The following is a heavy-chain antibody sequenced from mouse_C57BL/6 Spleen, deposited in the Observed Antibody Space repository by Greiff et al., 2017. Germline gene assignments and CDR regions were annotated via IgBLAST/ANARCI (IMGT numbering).Heavy chain of an antibody. D-gene: IGHD1-1*01. CDR3: SRSPPLITTVVAPVRGLDY. J-gene: IGHJ2*01. CDR2: IHPNSGST. V-gene: IGHV1-64*01. Sequence: QVQLQQPGAELVKPGASVKLSCKASGYTFTSYWMHWVKQRPGQGLEWIGMIHPNSGSTNYNEKFKSKATLTVDKSSSTAYMQLSSLTSEDSAVYFCSRSPPLITTVVAPVRGLDYWGQGTTLTVSS. CDR1: GYTFTSYW.